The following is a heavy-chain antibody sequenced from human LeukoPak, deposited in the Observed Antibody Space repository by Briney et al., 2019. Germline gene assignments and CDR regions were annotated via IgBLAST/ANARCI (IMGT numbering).Heavy chain of an antibody. D-gene: IGHD3-22*01. CDR1: GFTFEGYG. V-gene: IGHV3-23*01. CDR3: AKDAYDSSGPSVYFDY. Sequence: GGSLRLSCAASGFTFEGYGMSWVRQAPGKGLEWVSAISGSGGSTYYVDSVKGRFTISRDNSKNTLYLQMNSLRAEDTAVYYCAKDAYDSSGPSVYFDYWGQGTLVTVSS. J-gene: IGHJ4*02. CDR2: ISGSGGST.